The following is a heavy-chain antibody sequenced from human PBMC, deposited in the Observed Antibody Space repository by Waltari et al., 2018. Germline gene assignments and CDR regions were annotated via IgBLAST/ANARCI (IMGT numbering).Heavy chain of an antibody. CDR3: ARGGGGDWEWFDP. CDR2: IYYTGST. J-gene: IGHJ5*02. Sequence: QVQLQESGPSLLKPSETLSLSCTVAGGYISGFYWSWVRQPPGKGLDWIGYIYYTGSTNFNPSLKSRVTMSVDTSKNQFSLKLSSVTAADTAFYYCARGGGGDWEWFDPWGQGTLVTVSS. CDR1: GGYISGFY. V-gene: IGHV4-59*01. D-gene: IGHD2-21*02.